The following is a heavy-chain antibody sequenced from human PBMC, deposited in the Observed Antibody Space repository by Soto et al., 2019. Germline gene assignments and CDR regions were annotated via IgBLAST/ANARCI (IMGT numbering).Heavy chain of an antibody. V-gene: IGHV1-3*01. D-gene: IGHD1-26*01. CDR3: ARVLGGSYLFDY. Sequence: AASVKVSCKASGYTFTSYAMHWVRQAPGQRLEWMGWINAGNGNTKYSQKFQGRVTITRDTSASTAYMELSSLRSEDTAVYYCARVLGGSYLFDYWGQGTLVTVSS. CDR2: INAGNGNT. CDR1: GYTFTSYA. J-gene: IGHJ4*02.